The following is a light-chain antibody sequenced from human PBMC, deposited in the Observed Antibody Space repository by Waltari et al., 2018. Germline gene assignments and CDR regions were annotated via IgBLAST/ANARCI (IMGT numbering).Light chain of an antibody. Sequence: DIQMTQSPTSLSASVGDRVTISCRASQSISWYLNWYRQKPGKAPKLLIYAASSLRSGVPSRFSGSGSGTDFTLTISSLQPEDFATYYCQQSYTTPLTFGGGTHMEIK. CDR2: AAS. V-gene: IGKV1-39*01. J-gene: IGKJ4*01. CDR1: QSISWY. CDR3: QQSYTTPLT.